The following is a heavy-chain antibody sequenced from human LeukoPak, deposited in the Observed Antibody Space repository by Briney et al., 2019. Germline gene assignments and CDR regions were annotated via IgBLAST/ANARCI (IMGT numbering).Heavy chain of an antibody. D-gene: IGHD6-19*01. Sequence: GGSLRLSCAASGFTFNNYVMSWARQAPGKGLEWVSAISGSGDSTYYADSVKGRFTISRGNSKNTLYVQMSSLRAEDTAVYYCAKDLLAGAGTPEAHDYWGQGTLVTVSS. J-gene: IGHJ4*02. CDR1: GFTFNNYV. CDR2: ISGSGDST. CDR3: AKDLLAGAGTPEAHDY. V-gene: IGHV3-23*01.